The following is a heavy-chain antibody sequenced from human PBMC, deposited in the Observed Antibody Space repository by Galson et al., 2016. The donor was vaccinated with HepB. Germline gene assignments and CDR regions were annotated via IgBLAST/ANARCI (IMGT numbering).Heavy chain of an antibody. CDR1: GFTFTRYGM. Sequence: SLRLSCAASGFTFTRYGMYWVRQAPGKGLEWIGEIYHSGITNYNPSLKSRVTISVDKSKNQFSLKLSSVTAADTAVYYCARSNSRDYYYYYFDYWGQGTLVTVSS. V-gene: IGHV4-4*02. CDR2: IYHSGIT. J-gene: IGHJ4*02. CDR3: ARSNSRDYYYYYFDY. D-gene: IGHD2-21*02.